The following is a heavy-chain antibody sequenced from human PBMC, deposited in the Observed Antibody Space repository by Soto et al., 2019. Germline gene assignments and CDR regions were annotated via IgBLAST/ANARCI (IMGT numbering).Heavy chain of an antibody. CDR3: ARSGYSYGPNPLLY. V-gene: IGHV4-31*03. J-gene: IGHJ4*02. Sequence: PSETLSLTCTVSGGSISSGGYYWSWIRQHPGKGLEWIGYIYYSGSTYYNPSLKSRVTISVDTSKNQFSLKLSSVTAADTAVYYCARSGYSYGPNPLLYWGQGTLVNVSS. CDR2: IYYSGST. D-gene: IGHD5-18*01. CDR1: GGSISSGGYY.